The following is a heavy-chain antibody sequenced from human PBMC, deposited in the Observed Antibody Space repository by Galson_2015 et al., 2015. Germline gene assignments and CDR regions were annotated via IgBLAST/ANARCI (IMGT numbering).Heavy chain of an antibody. CDR1: GYTFTDYY. V-gene: IGHV1-2*06. CDR2: INPNSGGS. Sequence: SVKVSCKASGYTFTDYYIHWVRQAPGQGLEWMGRINPNSGGSNYAQKFQGRVTMTRDTSISTVYMEVSRLGSDDTAVYFCARGLLFSTSPVGCWGQGTLVTVSS. CDR3: ARGLLFSTSPVGC. J-gene: IGHJ4*02. D-gene: IGHD6-6*01.